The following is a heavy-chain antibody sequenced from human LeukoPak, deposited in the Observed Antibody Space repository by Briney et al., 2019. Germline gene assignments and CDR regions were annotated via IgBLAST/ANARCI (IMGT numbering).Heavy chain of an antibody. V-gene: IGHV1-69*04. CDR3: ARVVVGATKDYYYGMDV. D-gene: IGHD1-26*01. CDR1: GGTFSSYA. Sequence: SVKVSCKASGGTFSSYAISWVRQAPGQGLEWMGRIIPILGIANYAQKFQGRVTITADKSTSTAYMELSSLRSEDTAVYYCARVVVGATKDYYYGMDVWGQGTTVTVSS. CDR2: IIPILGIA. J-gene: IGHJ6*02.